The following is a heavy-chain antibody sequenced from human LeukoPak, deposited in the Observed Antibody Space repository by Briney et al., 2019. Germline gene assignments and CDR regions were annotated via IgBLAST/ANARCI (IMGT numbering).Heavy chain of an antibody. CDR3: GSHYGSDPFDY. CDR2: IYYSGST. CDR1: GGSISSYY. D-gene: IGHD1-26*01. J-gene: IGHJ4*02. Sequence: SETLSLTCTVSGGSISSYYWSWIRQPPGKGLEWIGYIYYSGSTNYNPSLKSRVTISVDTSKNQFSLKLSSVTAADTAVYFCGSHYGSDPFDYWGQGTLVTVSS. V-gene: IGHV4-59*01.